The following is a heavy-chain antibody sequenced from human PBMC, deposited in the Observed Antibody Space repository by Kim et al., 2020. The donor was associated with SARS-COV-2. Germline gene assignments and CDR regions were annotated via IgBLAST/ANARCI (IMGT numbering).Heavy chain of an antibody. CDR2: ISAGATNT. J-gene: IGHJ4*02. CDR3: AKRTTGNSGFDY. V-gene: IGHV3-23*01. D-gene: IGHD3-10*01. Sequence: GGSLRLSCAASGFTFSSYAMSWVRQAPGKGLEWVSSISAGATNTYYADSVKGRFTISRDNSKNTLYLQMNSLRAEDTAVYYCAKRTTGNSGFDYWGQGTLVTVSS. CDR1: GFTFSSYA.